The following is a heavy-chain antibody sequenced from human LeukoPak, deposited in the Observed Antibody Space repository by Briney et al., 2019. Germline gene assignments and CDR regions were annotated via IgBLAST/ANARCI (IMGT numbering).Heavy chain of an antibody. CDR3: ARGYDPDAFDI. Sequence: GGSLRLSCAAPGFTVSSNYMSWVRQAPGKGLEWVSYISSSGSTIYYADSVKGRFTISRDNAKNSLYLQMNSLRAEDTAVYYCARGYDPDAFDIWGQGTMVTVSS. D-gene: IGHD3-3*01. J-gene: IGHJ3*02. CDR2: ISSSGSTI. V-gene: IGHV3-11*01. CDR1: GFTVSSNY.